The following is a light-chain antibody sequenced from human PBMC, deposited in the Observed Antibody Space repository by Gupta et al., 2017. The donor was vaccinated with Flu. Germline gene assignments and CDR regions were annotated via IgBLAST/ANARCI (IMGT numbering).Light chain of an antibody. Sequence: EIVLTQSPDFQSVTPKERVTITCRASQNIGGALHWYQQKPDQSPKVLIKYASQSFSGVPSRFSGSGSGTDFTLTINGLETEDAATYYCHQSSDLPWTFGQGTXVEIK. V-gene: IGKV6-21*01. CDR2: YAS. CDR3: HQSSDLPWT. J-gene: IGKJ1*01. CDR1: QNIGGA.